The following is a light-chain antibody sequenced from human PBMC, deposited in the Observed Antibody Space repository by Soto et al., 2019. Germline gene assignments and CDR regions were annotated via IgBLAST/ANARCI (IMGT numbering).Light chain of an antibody. Sequence: QSVLTQPASVSGSPGQSITISCTGTSSDVGSYNLVSWYQQHPGKAPKLMIYEGSKRPSGVSNRFSGSKSGNTASLTISGLQAEDEADYHCCSYAASSTFVFGIGTKVTV. CDR2: EGS. CDR1: SSDVGSYNL. CDR3: CSYAASSTFV. J-gene: IGLJ1*01. V-gene: IGLV2-23*01.